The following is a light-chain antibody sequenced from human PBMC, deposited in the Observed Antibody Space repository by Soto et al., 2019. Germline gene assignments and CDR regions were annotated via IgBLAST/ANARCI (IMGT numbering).Light chain of an antibody. CDR1: QTVSNF. CDR3: QQRYNWPLT. V-gene: IGKV3-11*01. Sequence: EIVLTQSPATLSLSPWEGATLSCRASQTVSNFLAWYQQKPGQAPRLLIYDASKRATGIPARFSGSGSGTDFTLTISSLEPEDFAVYYCQQRYNWPLTFGGGTKVDIK. CDR2: DAS. J-gene: IGKJ4*01.